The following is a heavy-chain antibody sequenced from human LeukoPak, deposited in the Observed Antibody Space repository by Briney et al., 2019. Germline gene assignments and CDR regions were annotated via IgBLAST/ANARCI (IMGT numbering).Heavy chain of an antibody. V-gene: IGHV3-23*01. Sequence: GGSLSLSCAASGFSFNHYAMSWVRQAPGKGLEWVSIIIASSGTTFYADSVKGRFTISRDTSKNTLYLQLNSLRLEDTAVYYCAKGGYDYIEVAYFDFWGQGTLVTVSS. CDR2: IIASSGTT. CDR3: AKGGYDYIEVAYFDF. CDR1: GFSFNHYA. J-gene: IGHJ4*02. D-gene: IGHD5-12*01.